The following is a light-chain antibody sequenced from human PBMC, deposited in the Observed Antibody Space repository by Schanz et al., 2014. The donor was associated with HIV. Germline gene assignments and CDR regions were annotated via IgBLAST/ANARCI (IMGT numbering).Light chain of an antibody. CDR3: SSYTSSSTLV. J-gene: IGLJ3*02. V-gene: IGLV1-40*01. CDR1: SSNIGAGYD. Sequence: QSVLTQPPSVSGAPGQRVTISCTGSSSNIGAGYDVHWYQQLPGTAPKLLIYGNNNRPSGVSDRFSGSKSGTSASLAITGLQAEDEADYYCSSYTSSSTLVFGGGTKLTVL. CDR2: GNN.